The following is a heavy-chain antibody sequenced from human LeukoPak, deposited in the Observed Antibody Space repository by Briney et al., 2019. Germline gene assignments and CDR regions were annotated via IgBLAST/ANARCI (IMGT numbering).Heavy chain of an antibody. CDR2: ISSSSSTI. Sequence: GGSLRLSCAASGFTFSSYSMNWVRQAPGKGLEWVSYISSSSSTIYYADSVKGRFTISRDNAKNSLYLQMNSLRAEDTAVYYCARDLGYCTNGVCHTRFDYWGQGTLVTVSS. CDR3: ARDLGYCTNGVCHTRFDY. V-gene: IGHV3-48*01. CDR1: GFTFSSYS. J-gene: IGHJ4*02. D-gene: IGHD2-8*01.